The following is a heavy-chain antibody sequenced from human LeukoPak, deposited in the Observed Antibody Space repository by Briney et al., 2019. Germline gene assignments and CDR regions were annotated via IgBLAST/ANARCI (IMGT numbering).Heavy chain of an antibody. Sequence: PGGSLRLSCAASGFTFSSYAMHWVRQAPGKGLEWVAVISYDGSNKYYADSVKGRFTISRDNSKNTLYLQMNSLRAEDTAVYYCARDHSRKFDYWGQGTLVTVSS. CDR1: GFTFSSYA. CDR2: ISYDGSNK. D-gene: IGHD1-14*01. CDR3: ARDHSRKFDY. V-gene: IGHV3-30-3*01. J-gene: IGHJ4*02.